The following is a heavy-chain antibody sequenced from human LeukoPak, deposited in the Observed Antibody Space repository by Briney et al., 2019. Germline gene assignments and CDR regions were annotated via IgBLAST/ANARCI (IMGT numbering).Heavy chain of an antibody. J-gene: IGHJ4*02. V-gene: IGHV1-8*01. CDR1: GYTFPSYD. CDR2: MNPNSGNT. CDR3: ARGPKWTWSYYYFDF. Sequence: GASVKVSCKTSGYTFPSYDINWVRQATGQGLEWMGWMNPNSGNTGYAQKFQGRVTITRNTSISTAYMELSSLRSEDTAVYFCARGPKWTWSYYYFDFWGQGTLVTVSS. D-gene: IGHD1-26*01.